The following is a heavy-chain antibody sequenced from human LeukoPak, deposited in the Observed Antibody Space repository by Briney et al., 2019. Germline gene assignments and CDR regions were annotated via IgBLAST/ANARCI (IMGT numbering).Heavy chain of an antibody. Sequence: SETLSLTCTVSGGSISNFYWSWIRQPPGKGLEWIGYIYTGGSTNYNPSLKSRVTISIDTSKNQFSLKLSSVTATDTAVYFCARGRGYSYGPPYYYMDVWGKGTTVTVSS. V-gene: IGHV4-4*09. CDR1: GGSISNFY. CDR2: IYTGGST. CDR3: ARGRGYSYGPPYYYMDV. D-gene: IGHD5-18*01. J-gene: IGHJ6*03.